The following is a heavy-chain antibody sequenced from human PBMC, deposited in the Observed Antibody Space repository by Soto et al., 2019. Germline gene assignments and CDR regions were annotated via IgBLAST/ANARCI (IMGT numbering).Heavy chain of an antibody. CDR2: ISYDGSNK. Sequence: GGSLRLSCAASGFTSSSYAMHWVRQAPGKGLEWVAVISYDGSNKYYADSVKGRFTISRDNSKNTLYLQMNSLRAEDTAVYYCARDAIAVAGSSGFQHWGQGTLVTVSS. D-gene: IGHD6-19*01. V-gene: IGHV3-30-3*01. CDR3: ARDAIAVAGSSGFQH. J-gene: IGHJ1*01. CDR1: GFTSSSYA.